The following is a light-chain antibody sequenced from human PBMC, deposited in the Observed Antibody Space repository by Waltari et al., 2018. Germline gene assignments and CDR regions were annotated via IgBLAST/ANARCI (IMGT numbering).Light chain of an antibody. Sequence: QSALTQPAPVSGSPGQSIIISCPGTSSDVGGYNHVSWFLHHPGKAPKLMIHDVNKRPSGVSSRFSGSKSGNTASLTISGLQAEDEAIYYCNSYTSGRTWVFGGGTRLTVL. CDR3: NSYTSGRTWV. J-gene: IGLJ3*02. V-gene: IGLV2-14*03. CDR2: DVN. CDR1: SSDVGGYNH.